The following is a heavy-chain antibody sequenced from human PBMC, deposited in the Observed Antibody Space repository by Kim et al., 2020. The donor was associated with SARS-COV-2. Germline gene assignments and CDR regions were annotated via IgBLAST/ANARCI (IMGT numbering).Heavy chain of an antibody. Sequence: GGSLRLSCAASGFTFSSYGMHWVRQAPGKGLEWVAVISYDGSNKYYADSVKGRFTISRDNSKNTLYLQMNSLRAEDTAVYYCAKDQDRGYSYGWVYYYYGMDVWGQGTTVTVSS. CDR3: AKDQDRGYSYGWVYYYYGMDV. CDR1: GFTFSSYG. J-gene: IGHJ6*02. CDR2: ISYDGSNK. V-gene: IGHV3-30*18. D-gene: IGHD5-18*01.